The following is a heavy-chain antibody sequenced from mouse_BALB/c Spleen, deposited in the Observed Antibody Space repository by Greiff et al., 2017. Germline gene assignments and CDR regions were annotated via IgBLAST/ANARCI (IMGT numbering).Heavy chain of an antibody. CDR2: ILPGSGST. CDR3: ARGGRRFAY. Sequence: QVQLKESGAELMKPGASVKISCKATGYTFSSYWIEWVKQRPGHGLEWIGEILPGSGSTNYNEKFKGKATFTADTSSNTAYMQLSSLTSEDSAVYYCARGGRRFAYWGQGTLVTVSA. D-gene: IGHD1-1*01. V-gene: IGHV1-9*01. J-gene: IGHJ3*01. CDR1: GYTFSSYW.